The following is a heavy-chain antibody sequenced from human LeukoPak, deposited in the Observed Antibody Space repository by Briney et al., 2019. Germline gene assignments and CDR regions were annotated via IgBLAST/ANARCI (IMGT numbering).Heavy chain of an antibody. J-gene: IGHJ4*02. CDR3: ARAIGYCTNGVCYLGY. Sequence: ASVKVSCKASGYSFTGYYLYWVRQAPGQGLEWMGWINPSSGGTNYAQKFQGRVTMTRDTSISTAYMELSRLRSDDTAVYYCARAIGYCTNGVCYLGYWGQGTLVTVSS. CDR1: GYSFTGYY. CDR2: INPSSGGT. D-gene: IGHD2-8*01. V-gene: IGHV1-2*02.